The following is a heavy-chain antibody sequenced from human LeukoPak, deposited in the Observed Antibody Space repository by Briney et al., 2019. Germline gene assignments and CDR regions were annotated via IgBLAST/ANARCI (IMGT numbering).Heavy chain of an antibody. CDR2: IYYSGST. J-gene: IGHJ4*02. Sequence: SETLSLTCTVSGGSISSGGYYWSWIRQHPGKGLEWIGYIYYSGSTYYNPSLKSRVTISVDTSKNQFSLKLSPVTAADTAVYYCATAARPDFFDYWGQGTLVTVSS. V-gene: IGHV4-31*03. D-gene: IGHD6-6*01. CDR1: GGSISSGGYY. CDR3: ATAARPDFFDY.